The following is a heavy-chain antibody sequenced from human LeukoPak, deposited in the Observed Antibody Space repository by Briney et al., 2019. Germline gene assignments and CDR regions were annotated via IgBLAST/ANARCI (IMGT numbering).Heavy chain of an antibody. Sequence: ASVKVSCKASGYTYTSYYMHWVRQAPGQGLEWMGIINPSGDSTSYEQRFQGRLTMTRDTSTNTVYMELSSLRSEDTAVYYCARHPSPQLHHFDYWGQGTLVTVSS. J-gene: IGHJ4*02. D-gene: IGHD2-2*01. CDR3: ARHPSPQLHHFDY. CDR2: INPSGDST. CDR1: GYTYTSYY. V-gene: IGHV1-46*01.